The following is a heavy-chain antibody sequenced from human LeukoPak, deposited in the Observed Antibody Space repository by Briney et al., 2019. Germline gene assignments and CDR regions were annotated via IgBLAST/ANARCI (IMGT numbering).Heavy chain of an antibody. CDR1: GGSISSYY. J-gene: IGHJ6*02. Sequence: PSETLSLTCTVSGGSISSYYWSWIRQPPGKGLEWIGYIYYSGSTNYNPSLKSRVTISVDTSKNQFSLKLSSVTAADTAVYYCARRSITGTANAGGNYYYYYGMDVWGQGTTVTVSS. D-gene: IGHD1-7*01. CDR2: IYYSGST. V-gene: IGHV4-59*08. CDR3: ARRSITGTANAGGNYYYYYGMDV.